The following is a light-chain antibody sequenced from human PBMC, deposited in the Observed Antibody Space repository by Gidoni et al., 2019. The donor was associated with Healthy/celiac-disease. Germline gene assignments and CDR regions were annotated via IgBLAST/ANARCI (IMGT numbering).Light chain of an antibody. V-gene: IGKV3-11*01. CDR3: QARRNWAPLP. CDR1: QSVSSY. CDR2: DAS. Sequence: EIVLTQSPATLSLSPGERATLSCRASQSVSSYLAWYQQKPGQAPRLLIYDASNRATGIPARVRGSGSWTDFPPTIRRPEPEDFGVYYCQARRNWAPLPFGGGNKVEIK. J-gene: IGKJ4*01.